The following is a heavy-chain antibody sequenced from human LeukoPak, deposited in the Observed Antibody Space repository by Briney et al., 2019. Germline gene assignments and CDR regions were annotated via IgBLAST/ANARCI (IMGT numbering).Heavy chain of an antibody. Sequence: GGSLRLSCAVSGFTFSGFWMSWSRQAPGKGLEWVASINSDGSEGSYADVVKGRFTISRDNAKNSLYLQMSNLRAEDTAVYFCARGGGLDVWGQGATVTVSS. CDR2: INSDGSEG. V-gene: IGHV3-7*03. D-gene: IGHD3-16*01. J-gene: IGHJ6*02. CDR3: ARGGGLDV. CDR1: GFTFSGFW.